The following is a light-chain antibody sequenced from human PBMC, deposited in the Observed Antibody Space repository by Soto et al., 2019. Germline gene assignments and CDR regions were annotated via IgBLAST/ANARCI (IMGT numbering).Light chain of an antibody. J-gene: IGLJ1*01. CDR3: ATWDDSVKGV. V-gene: IGLV1-44*01. Sequence: QSVLTQPPSASGTPGQRVTISCSGSTSNIGSHTVNWYQHVPGKAPKLLITTNNQRPSGVPDRFSAFKSGSSASLVISGLQSEDEADYYCATWDDSVKGVFGTGTKLTVL. CDR1: TSNIGSHT. CDR2: TNN.